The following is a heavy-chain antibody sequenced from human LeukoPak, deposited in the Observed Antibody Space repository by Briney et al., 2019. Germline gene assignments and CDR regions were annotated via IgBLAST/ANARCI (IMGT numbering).Heavy chain of an antibody. CDR3: ARDQYYYGSGTIDY. Sequence: GGSLRLSCAASGFTVSSNYMSWVRQALGKGLEWVSVIYSGGSTYYADSVKGRFTISRDNSKNTLYLQMNSLRAEDTAVYYCARDQYYYGSGTIDYWGQGTLVTVSS. V-gene: IGHV3-66*02. CDR1: GFTVSSNY. D-gene: IGHD3-10*01. CDR2: IYSGGST. J-gene: IGHJ4*02.